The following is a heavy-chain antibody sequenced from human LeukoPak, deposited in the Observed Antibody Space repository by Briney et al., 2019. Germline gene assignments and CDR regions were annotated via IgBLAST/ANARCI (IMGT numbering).Heavy chain of an antibody. CDR2: IIPIFGTA. CDR1: GGTFSSYA. Sequence: SVKVSCKASGGTFSSYAISWVRQAPGQGIEWMGGIIPIFGTANYAQKFQGRVTITADESTSTAYMELSSLRSEDTAVYYCALLTPPLHRARDYWGQRTLVTVSS. J-gene: IGHJ4*02. D-gene: IGHD3-9*01. V-gene: IGHV1-69*13. CDR3: ALLTPPLHRARDY.